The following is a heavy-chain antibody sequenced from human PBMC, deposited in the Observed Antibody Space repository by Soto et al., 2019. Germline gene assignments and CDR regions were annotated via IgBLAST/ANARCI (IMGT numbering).Heavy chain of an antibody. D-gene: IGHD1-1*01. Sequence: QVQLQQWGAGLLKPSETLSLTCAVYGGSFSGYYWSWIRQPPGKGLEWIGEINHSGSTNYNPSLKSRVTISVDTSNNQFSLQLSAVTAADTAVYYCASAVTQLRGEYFQHWGQGTLVTVSS. J-gene: IGHJ1*01. V-gene: IGHV4-34*01. CDR2: INHSGST. CDR3: ASAVTQLRGEYFQH. CDR1: GGSFSGYY.